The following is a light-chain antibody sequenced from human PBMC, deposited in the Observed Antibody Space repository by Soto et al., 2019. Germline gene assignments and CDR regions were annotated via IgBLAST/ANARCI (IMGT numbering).Light chain of an antibody. CDR3: QQAGT. CDR1: QSVSSN. V-gene: IGKV3-15*01. Sequence: EIVMTQSPATLSVSPGERATLSCRASQSVSSNLAWYQQKPGQAPRLLIYGASARATGIPARFSGSGSGTEFTLPISSLHSEDFAVYYCQQAGTFGPGTKVDIK. CDR2: GAS. J-gene: IGKJ3*01.